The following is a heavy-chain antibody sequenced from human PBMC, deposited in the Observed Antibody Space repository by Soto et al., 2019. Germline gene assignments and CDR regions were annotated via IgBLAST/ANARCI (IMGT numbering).Heavy chain of an antibody. CDR2: ISSSGSTI. J-gene: IGHJ3*02. D-gene: IGHD2-21*01. Sequence: QVQLVESGGGLVKPGGSLRLSCAASGFTFSEYYLSWIRQAPGKGLEWVSHISSSGSTINYADSVKGRFTISRDNAKNSLFLQMNSLRAEDTAVYYCARVGCGYHCFAQGGAFDIWGQGTVVTASS. CDR1: GFTFSEYY. V-gene: IGHV3-11*01. CDR3: ARVGCGYHCFAQGGAFDI.